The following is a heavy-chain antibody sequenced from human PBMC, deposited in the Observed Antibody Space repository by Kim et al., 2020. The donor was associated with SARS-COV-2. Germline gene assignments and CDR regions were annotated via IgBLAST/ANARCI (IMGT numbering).Heavy chain of an antibody. D-gene: IGHD1-26*01. CDR2: RTT. CDR3: GREETGALAY. V-gene: IGHV3-74*01. J-gene: IGHJ4*02. Sequence: RTTGHAASVKGRFTISRDNAKNTLYLQMNSLRVDDTAVYYCGREETGALAYWGQGTLVTVSA.